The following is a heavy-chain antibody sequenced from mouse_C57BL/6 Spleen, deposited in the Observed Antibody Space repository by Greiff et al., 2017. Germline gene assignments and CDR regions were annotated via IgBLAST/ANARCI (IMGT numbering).Heavy chain of an antibody. CDR1: GFTFSDYG. Sequence: ESGGGLVKPGGSLKLSCAASGFTFSDYGMHWVRQAPEKGLEWVAYISSGSSTIYYADTVKGRFTISRDNAKNTLFLQMTSLRSEDTAMYYCARDLYYGSSPFAYWGQGTLVTVSA. V-gene: IGHV5-17*01. CDR2: ISSGSSTI. D-gene: IGHD1-1*01. J-gene: IGHJ3*01. CDR3: ARDLYYGSSPFAY.